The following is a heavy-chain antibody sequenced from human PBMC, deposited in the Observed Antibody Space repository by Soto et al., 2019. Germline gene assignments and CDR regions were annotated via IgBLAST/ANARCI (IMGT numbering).Heavy chain of an antibody. CDR3: ARGKGIIGVVTHYYYYGMDV. CDR1: GGSFSGYY. D-gene: IGHD3-3*01. CDR2: INHSGST. Sequence: SETLSLTCAVYGGSFSGYYWGWIRQPPGKGLEWIGEINHSGSTNYNPSLKSRVTISVDTSKNQFSLKLSSVTAADTAVYYCARGKGIIGVVTHYYYYGMDVWGQGTTVT. V-gene: IGHV4-34*01. J-gene: IGHJ6*02.